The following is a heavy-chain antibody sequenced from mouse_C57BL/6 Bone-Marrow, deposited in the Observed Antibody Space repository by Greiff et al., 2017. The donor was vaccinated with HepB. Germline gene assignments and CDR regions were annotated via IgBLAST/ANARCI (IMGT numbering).Heavy chain of an antibody. CDR3: AHGSSYVGVFFDY. Sequence: EVQLQQSGPELVKPGASVKISCKASGYTFTDYYMNWVKQSHGKSLEWIGDINPNNGGTSYNQKFKGKATLTVDKSSSTAYMELRSLTSEDSAVYYCAHGSSYVGVFFDYWGQGTTLTVSS. V-gene: IGHV1-26*01. D-gene: IGHD1-1*01. CDR2: INPNNGGT. J-gene: IGHJ2*01. CDR1: GYTFTDYY.